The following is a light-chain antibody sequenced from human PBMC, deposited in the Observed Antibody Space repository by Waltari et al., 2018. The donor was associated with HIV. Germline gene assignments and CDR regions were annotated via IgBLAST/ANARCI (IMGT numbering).Light chain of an antibody. CDR1: QSVSSN. V-gene: IGKV3-15*01. CDR2: GAS. J-gene: IGKJ2*03. Sequence: EIVMTQSPAPLSVSPGERATLSCRASQSVSSNLACYQQKPGQAPRLLIYGASTRATGSPARFSGSGSGTEFTLTISSLQSEDFAVYYCQQYNNWPHSFGQGTKLEIK. CDR3: QQYNNWPHS.